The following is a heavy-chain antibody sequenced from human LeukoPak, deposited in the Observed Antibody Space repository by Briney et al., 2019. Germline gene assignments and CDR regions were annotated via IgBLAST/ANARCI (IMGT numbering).Heavy chain of an antibody. D-gene: IGHD3-9*01. Sequence: ASVKVSCKASGYTFTSYDINWVLQATGQGLEWMGWMNPNSGNTGYAQKFQGRVTMTRNTSISTAFMELSSLRSEDTAVYYCASSNFDWPNWFDPWGQGTLVTVSS. CDR3: ASSNFDWPNWFDP. CDR2: MNPNSGNT. J-gene: IGHJ5*02. V-gene: IGHV1-8*01. CDR1: GYTFTSYD.